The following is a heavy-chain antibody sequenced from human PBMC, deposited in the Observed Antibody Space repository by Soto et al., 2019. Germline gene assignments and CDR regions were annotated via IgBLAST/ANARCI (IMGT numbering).Heavy chain of an antibody. Sequence: GVSLRLSCAASGFTFSSYSMNWVRQAPGKGLEWVSSISSSSSYIYYADSVKGRFTISRDNAKNSLYLQMNSLRAEDTAVYYCARDLEGAFGVIIIPHGMEIWRQETTETVSS. V-gene: IGHV3-21*01. CDR3: ARDLEGAFGVIIIPHGMEI. CDR2: ISSSSSYI. D-gene: IGHD3-3*01. CDR1: GFTFSSYS. J-gene: IGHJ6*02.